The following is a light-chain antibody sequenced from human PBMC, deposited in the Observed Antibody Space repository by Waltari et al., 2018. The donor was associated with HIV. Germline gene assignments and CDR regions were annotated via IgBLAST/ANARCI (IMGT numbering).Light chain of an antibody. CDR1: SANIGNT. Sequence: QSVLTQPPSASGTPGQRVTISCSGSSANIGNTVYWYQQLPGAAPKVVIYRDNQRPSGVPDRFSGSRSGTSASLDVSGLRSDDEATYFCAAWDDTLSGWVFGGGTKLTVL. V-gene: IGLV1-47*01. CDR2: RDN. CDR3: AAWDDTLSGWV. J-gene: IGLJ3*02.